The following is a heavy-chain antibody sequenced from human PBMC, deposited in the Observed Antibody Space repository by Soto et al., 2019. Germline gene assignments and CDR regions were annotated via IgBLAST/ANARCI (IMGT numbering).Heavy chain of an antibody. D-gene: IGHD2-15*01. CDR1: GISVSTSDYY. CDR2: IYYSGST. J-gene: IGHJ4*02. Sequence: SETLSLTCTVSGISVSTSDYYWGWVRQPPGKGLDWIGNIYYSGSTFYNPSLRSRVTISVDTTKNQFSLKLNSVTAADTAVYFCAGFVVPASRNSDFDYWGQGTLVTVSS. CDR3: AGFVVPASRNSDFDY. V-gene: IGHV4-39*01.